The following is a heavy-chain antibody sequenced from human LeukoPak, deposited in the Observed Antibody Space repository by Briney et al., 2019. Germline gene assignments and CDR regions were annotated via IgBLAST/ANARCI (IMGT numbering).Heavy chain of an antibody. D-gene: IGHD3-16*02. Sequence: GASVKVSCKASGYTFTSHDISWVRQAPGQGLEWMGRISVYNGHTNCAQNFQGRVTMTTDTFTNTAYMELRSLTSDDTAVYYCATSRRYNEDYWGQGTLVTVSS. V-gene: IGHV1-18*01. J-gene: IGHJ4*02. CDR1: GYTFTSHD. CDR3: ATSRRYNEDY. CDR2: ISVYNGHT.